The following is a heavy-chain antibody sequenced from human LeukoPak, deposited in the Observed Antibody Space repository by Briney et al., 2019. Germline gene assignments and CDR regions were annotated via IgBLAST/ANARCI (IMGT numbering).Heavy chain of an antibody. CDR2: MNPNSGNT. D-gene: IGHD2-21*02. V-gene: IGHV1-8*01. J-gene: IGHJ4*02. CDR3: TPGGREAYCGGDCYPPPKY. CDR1: GYTFTSYD. Sequence: ASVKVSCKASGYTFTSYDSNWVRQATGQALEWMGWMNPNSGNTGYAQKFQGRVTMTSNTPISAPSMEVSSRKTKDPAGYYCTPGGREAYCGGDCYPPPKYWGQGTLVTVSS.